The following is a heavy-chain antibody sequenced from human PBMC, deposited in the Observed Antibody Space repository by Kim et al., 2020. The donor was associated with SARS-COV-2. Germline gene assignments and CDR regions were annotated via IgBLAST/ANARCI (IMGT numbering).Heavy chain of an antibody. D-gene: IGHD3-10*01. Sequence: GGSLRLSCAASGFTFSSYSMNWVRQAPGKGLEWVSSISSSSSYIYYADSVKGRFTISRDNAKNSLYLQMNSLRAEDTAVYYCARDRRGILSGYWGQGTLVTVSS. CDR1: GFTFSSYS. V-gene: IGHV3-21*01. CDR3: ARDRRGILSGY. J-gene: IGHJ4*02. CDR2: ISSSSSYI.